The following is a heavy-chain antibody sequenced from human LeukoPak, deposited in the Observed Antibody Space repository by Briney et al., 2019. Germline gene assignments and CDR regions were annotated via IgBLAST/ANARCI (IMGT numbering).Heavy chain of an antibody. D-gene: IGHD3-22*01. CDR3: ARDEYYYDCSSYHYCFDY. CDR1: GFTASSVY. Sequence: GGSLRPSCAASGFTASSVYTSWVRHAPGKGLGWGSVIYSGGSTYYADSVKGRFTISRDNSRNTLYLQMNSLRAEDTAVYFCARDEYYYDCSSYHYCFDYWGQGTLVTVSS. V-gene: IGHV3-66*01. CDR2: IYSGGST. J-gene: IGHJ4*02.